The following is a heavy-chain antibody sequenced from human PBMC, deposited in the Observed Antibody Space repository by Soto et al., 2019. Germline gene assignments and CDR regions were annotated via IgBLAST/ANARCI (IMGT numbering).Heavy chain of an antibody. V-gene: IGHV3-30*18. CDR3: AKAVYSGYDSYFDY. D-gene: IGHD5-12*01. CDR1: GFTFSSYG. J-gene: IGHJ4*02. Sequence: RRLSCAASGFTFSSYGMHWVRQAPGKGLEWVAVISYDGSNKYYADSVKGRFTISRDNSKNTLYLQMNSLRAEDTAVYYCAKAVYSGYDSYFDYWGQGTLVTVSS. CDR2: ISYDGSNK.